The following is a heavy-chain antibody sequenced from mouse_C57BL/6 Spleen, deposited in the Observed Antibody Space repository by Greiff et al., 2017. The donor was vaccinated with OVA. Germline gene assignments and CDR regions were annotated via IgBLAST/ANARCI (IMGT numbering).Heavy chain of an antibody. J-gene: IGHJ2*01. V-gene: IGHV1-50*01. CDR2: IDPSDSYT. D-gene: IGHD2-4*01. CDR1: GYTFTSYW. Sequence: VQLQQPGAELVKPGASVKLSCKASGYTFTSYWMQWVKQRPGQGLEWIGEIDPSDSYTNYNQKFKGKATWTVDTSASTAYMQLSSLTSEDSAVYYCARRGDYDVGFDYWGQGTTLTVSS. CDR3: ARRGDYDVGFDY.